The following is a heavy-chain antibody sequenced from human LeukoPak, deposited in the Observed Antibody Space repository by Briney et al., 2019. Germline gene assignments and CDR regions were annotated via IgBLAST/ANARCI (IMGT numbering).Heavy chain of an antibody. V-gene: IGHV3-23*01. J-gene: IGHJ6*03. CDR2: ISGSDGNT. D-gene: IGHD3-10*01. CDR1: GFTFRNYA. Sequence: SGGSLRLSCAASGFTFRNYAMNWVRQAPGEGLEWVSAISGSDGNTYYADSVKGRFTISRDNAKNSLYLQMNSLRADDTAVYYCARFAAGGSYYYYMDVWGKGTTVTVSS. CDR3: ARFAAGGSYYYYMDV.